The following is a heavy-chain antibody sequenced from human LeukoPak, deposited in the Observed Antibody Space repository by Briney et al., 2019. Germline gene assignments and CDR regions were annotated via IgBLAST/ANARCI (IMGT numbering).Heavy chain of an antibody. V-gene: IGHV3-73*01. CDR3: TRLRGEKASGDY. CDR1: GFTFSGSA. D-gene: IGHD3-10*01. CDR2: IRSKTNNYAT. Sequence: GGSLRLSCAASGFTFSGSAMHWVRQASGKGLEWVGRIRSKTNNYATEYAVSVEGRFTISRDDSKNTVYLQMNSLKTEDTAVYYCTRLRGEKASGDYWGQGTLVTVSS. J-gene: IGHJ4*02.